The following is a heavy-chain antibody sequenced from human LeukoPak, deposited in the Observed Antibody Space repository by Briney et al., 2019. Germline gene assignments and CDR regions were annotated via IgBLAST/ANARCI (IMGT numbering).Heavy chain of an antibody. Sequence: HSGGSLRLSCAASGLTFGSCSMNWVRQAPGKGLEWVSYISGSGSTIDYAHSVKGRFTISRDNAKNSLYLQMNSLRDDDTAVYYCASMYDSSGYYFDYWGQGTLVTVSS. CDR3: ASMYDSSGYYFDY. D-gene: IGHD3-22*01. V-gene: IGHV3-48*02. CDR1: GLTFGSCS. J-gene: IGHJ4*02. CDR2: ISGSGSTI.